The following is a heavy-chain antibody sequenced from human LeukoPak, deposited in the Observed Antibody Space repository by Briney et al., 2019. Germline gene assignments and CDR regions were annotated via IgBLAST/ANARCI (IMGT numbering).Heavy chain of an antibody. V-gene: IGHV3-23*01. CDR2: ISGSGGST. J-gene: IGHJ4*02. CDR3: AKAFWPMIVVVIDNFDY. CDR1: GFTFSSYA. Sequence: GGSLRLSCAASGFTFSSYAMSWVRQAPGKGLEWVSAISGSGGSTYYADSVKGRFTIPRDNSKNTLYLQMNSLRAEDTAVYYCAKAFWPMIVVVIDNFDYWGQGTLVTVSS. D-gene: IGHD3-22*01.